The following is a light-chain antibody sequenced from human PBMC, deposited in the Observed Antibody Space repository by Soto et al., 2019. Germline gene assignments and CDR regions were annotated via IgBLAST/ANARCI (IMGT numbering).Light chain of an antibody. CDR3: LLYYGGVYV. J-gene: IGLJ1*01. CDR1: TGAVTSDNY. Sequence: QAVVTQEPSLTVSPGGTVTLTCASSTGAVTSDNYPNWFQPKPGQAPKSMIYSISNKHSWTPARFSGYLLGGKAALTLSGVQPEDEAEYYCLLYYGGVYVFGSGTKLTVL. V-gene: IGLV7-43*01. CDR2: SIS.